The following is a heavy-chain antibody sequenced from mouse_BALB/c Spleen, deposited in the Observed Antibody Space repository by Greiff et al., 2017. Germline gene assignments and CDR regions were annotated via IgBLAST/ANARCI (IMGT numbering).Heavy chain of an antibody. CDR2: ISSGSSTI. D-gene: IGHD1-1*01. CDR3: ARYGDYGSSYGFDY. J-gene: IGHJ2*01. V-gene: IGHV5-17*02. CDR1: GFTFSSFG. Sequence: EVKLQESGGGLVQPGGSRKLSCAASGFTFSSFGMHWVRQAPEKGLEWVAYISSGSSTIYYADTVKGRFTISRDNPKNTLFLQMTSLRSEDTAMYYCARYGDYGSSYGFDYWGQGTTLTVSS.